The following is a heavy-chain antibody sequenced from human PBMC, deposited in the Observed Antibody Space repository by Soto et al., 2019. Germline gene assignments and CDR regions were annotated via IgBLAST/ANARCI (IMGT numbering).Heavy chain of an antibody. V-gene: IGHV4-39*01. CDR3: VGSGITTRY. J-gene: IGHJ4*02. CDR2: IYYSGST. CDR1: GGSISSSSYY. D-gene: IGHD1-1*01. Sequence: SETLSLTCTVSGGSISSSSYYLGWIRQPPGKGLEWIGSIYYSGSTYYNPSLKSRVTMSVDTSKNQFSLKLTSVTAADTAVYYCVGSGITTRYWGQGTLVTVSS.